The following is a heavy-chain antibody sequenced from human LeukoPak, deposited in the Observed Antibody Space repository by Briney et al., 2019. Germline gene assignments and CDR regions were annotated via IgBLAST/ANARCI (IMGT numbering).Heavy chain of an antibody. CDR3: ASRNSLFI. D-gene: IGHD4-23*01. J-gene: IGHJ4*02. CDR1: GFTFSTYT. V-gene: IGHV3-21*01. CDR2: ISSSSFFI. Sequence: GGSLRLSCVASGFTFSTYTMNWVRQAPGKGLEWVSSISSSSFFISYADSVKGRFTISRDNAKNSLYLQMNSLRAEDTAVYYCASRNSLFIWGQGTLVTVSS.